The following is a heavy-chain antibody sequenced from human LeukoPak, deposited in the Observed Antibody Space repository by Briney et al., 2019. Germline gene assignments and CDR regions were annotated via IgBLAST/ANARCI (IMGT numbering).Heavy chain of an antibody. J-gene: IGHJ4*02. Sequence: GSLRLSCAASGFTFSSYAMSWVRQAPGKGLEWIGSIYYSGSTYYNPSLKSRVTISVDTSKNQFSLKLSSVTAADTAVYYGARADIAARPHPYFDYWGQGTLVTVSS. CDR2: IYYSGST. D-gene: IGHD6-6*01. V-gene: IGHV4-39*07. CDR3: ARADIAARPHPYFDY. CDR1: GFTFSSYA.